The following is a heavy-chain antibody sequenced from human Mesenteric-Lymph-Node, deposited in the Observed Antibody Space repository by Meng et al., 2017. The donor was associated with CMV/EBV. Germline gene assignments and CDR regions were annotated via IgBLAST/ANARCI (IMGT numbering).Heavy chain of an antibody. V-gene: IGHV1-2*02. J-gene: IGHJ4*02. D-gene: IGHD2-21*01. Sequence: ASVKVSCKASGYTFTDNYIHWVRQAPGQGLEWMGWINPKSGDTKYAQKLQGRVTMTRDTSISTAYMEVGSLRSDDTAVYYCALLGDQDYWGQGTLVTVSS. CDR3: ALLGDQDY. CDR2: INPKSGDT. CDR1: GYTFTDNY.